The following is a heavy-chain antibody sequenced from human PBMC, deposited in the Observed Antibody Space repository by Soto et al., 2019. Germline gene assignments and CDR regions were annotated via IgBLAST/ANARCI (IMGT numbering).Heavy chain of an antibody. V-gene: IGHV4-59*12. CDR3: ARGRVVLPAAVMFNCLDP. J-gene: IGHJ5*02. CDR2: IFHGGST. CDR1: GGSISSYY. Sequence: SETLSLTXTVSGGSISSYYWNWIRQPPGKGLEWIGYIFHGGSTYYNPSLRSRVTISVDRSRTQFSLKMSSVAAADTAVYYCARGRVVLPAAVMFNCLDPWGQGALVTVSS. D-gene: IGHD2-2*01.